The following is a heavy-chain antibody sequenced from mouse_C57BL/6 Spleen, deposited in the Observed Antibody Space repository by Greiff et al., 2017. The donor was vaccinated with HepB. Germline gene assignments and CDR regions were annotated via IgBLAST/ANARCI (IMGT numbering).Heavy chain of an antibody. D-gene: IGHD4-1*01. CDR3: ARGTGTHFDY. CDR2: ISSGSSTI. Sequence: EVQRVESGGGLVKPGGSLKLSCAASGFTFSDYGMHWVRQAPEKGLEWVAYISSGSSTIYYADTVKGRFTISRDNAKNTLFLQMTRLRSEDTAMYYCARGTGTHFDYWGQGTTLTVSS. V-gene: IGHV5-17*01. J-gene: IGHJ2*01. CDR1: GFTFSDYG.